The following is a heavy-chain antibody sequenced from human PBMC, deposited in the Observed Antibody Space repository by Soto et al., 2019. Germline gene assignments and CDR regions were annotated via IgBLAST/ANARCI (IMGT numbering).Heavy chain of an antibody. CDR1: GGSMKSFF. V-gene: IGHV4-59*01. CDR2: IPNSGGP. J-gene: IGHJ4*02. D-gene: IGHD1-1*01. Sequence: SETLSLTCTVSGGSMKSFFWSWIRQPPGKGLEWIGYIPNSGGPTYTPSLKGRVTIAIDTSRNQFSLRLTSVTTADTAVYYCAASQMGLISVLGTWGQGIQVTVTS. CDR3: AASQMGLISVLGT.